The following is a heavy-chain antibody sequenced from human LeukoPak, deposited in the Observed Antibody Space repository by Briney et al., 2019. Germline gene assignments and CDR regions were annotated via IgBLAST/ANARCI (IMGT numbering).Heavy chain of an antibody. CDR3: ASRSRGQWLRLDNWFDP. V-gene: IGHV4-34*01. CDR1: GGSFSGYY. CDR2: INHSGST. Sequence: PSETLSLTCAVYGGSFSGYYWSWIRQPPGKGLEWIGEINHSGSTNYNPSLKSRVTISVDTSKNQFSLKLSSVTAADTAVYYCASRSRGQWLRLDNWFDPWGQGTLVTVSS. J-gene: IGHJ5*02. D-gene: IGHD5-12*01.